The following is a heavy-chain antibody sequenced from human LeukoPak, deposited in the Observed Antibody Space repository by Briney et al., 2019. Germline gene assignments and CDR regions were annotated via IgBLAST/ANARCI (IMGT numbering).Heavy chain of an antibody. Sequence: PGRSLRLSCAASGFTSSSYAMHWVRQGPGEGLEWVTLISYDEINKYYADSVQGRFTISRDISKNTLYLQMNSLRAEDTAVYYCARSSKDCGGAFDIWGQGTMVTVSS. CDR1: GFTSSSYA. CDR2: ISYDEINK. J-gene: IGHJ3*02. D-gene: IGHD2-21*01. V-gene: IGHV3-30*01. CDR3: ARSSKDCGGAFDI.